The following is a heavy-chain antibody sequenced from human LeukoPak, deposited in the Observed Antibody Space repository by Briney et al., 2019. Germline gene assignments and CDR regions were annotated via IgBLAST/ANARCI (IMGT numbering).Heavy chain of an antibody. J-gene: IGHJ4*02. CDR2: VNTVSSYI. CDR1: GFTFNSYS. V-gene: IGHV3-21*01. D-gene: IGHD3-22*01. Sequence: GVPLTLSCAASGFTFNSYSFNWLPHAPGKGLEGVSYVNTVSSYIYYADSVRGLFTIPRDNDDNSVYLQMNGLRAEETTVYYCARLRRNSDKSGYYYYYDYWGQGTLVTVSS. CDR3: ARLRRNSDKSGYYYYYDY.